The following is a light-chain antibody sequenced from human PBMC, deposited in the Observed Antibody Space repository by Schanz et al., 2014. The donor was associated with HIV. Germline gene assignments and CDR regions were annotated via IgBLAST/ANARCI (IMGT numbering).Light chain of an antibody. V-gene: IGKV3D-20*02. CDR2: DAS. CDR1: QTIRSSL. J-gene: IGKJ5*01. Sequence: EIVLTQSPGTLSLSPGERATLSCRASQTIRSSLLAWYQHKPGQAPRLLMYDASNRATGIPARFSGSGSGTDFTLTISSLEPEDFAVYYCQQYNDWPPITFGQGTRLEIK. CDR3: QQYNDWPPIT.